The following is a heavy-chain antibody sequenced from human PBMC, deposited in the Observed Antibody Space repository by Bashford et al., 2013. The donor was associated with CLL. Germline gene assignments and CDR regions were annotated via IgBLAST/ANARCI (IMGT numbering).Heavy chain of an antibody. Sequence: SETLSLTCAVSGYSISSGYWGWIRQSPGKGLEWIGTISHSGSTYYNPSLQTRVTISVDTSKNQFSVKLSSVTAADTAVYYCARAAQRNRSWFGELYSYFDYWGQGTLVTVSS. V-gene: IGHV4-38-2*01. D-gene: IGHD3-10*01. CDR1: GYSISSGY. J-gene: IGHJ4*02. CDR2: ISHSGST. CDR3: ARAAQRNRSWFGELYSYFDY.